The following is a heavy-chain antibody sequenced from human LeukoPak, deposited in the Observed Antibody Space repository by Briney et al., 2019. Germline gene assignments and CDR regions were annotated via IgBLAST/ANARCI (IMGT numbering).Heavy chain of an antibody. CDR1: GYTFTSYG. CDR2: ISAYNGNT. D-gene: IGHD3-10*01. J-gene: IGHJ4*02. Sequence: GASVKVSCKASGYTFTSYGISWVRHAPGQGLEWMGWISAYNGNTNYAQKLQGRVTMTTDTSTSTAYMELRSLRSDDTAVYYCARDLAGVLLWFGELSRTFDYWGQGTLVTVSS. V-gene: IGHV1-18*01. CDR3: ARDLAGVLLWFGELSRTFDY.